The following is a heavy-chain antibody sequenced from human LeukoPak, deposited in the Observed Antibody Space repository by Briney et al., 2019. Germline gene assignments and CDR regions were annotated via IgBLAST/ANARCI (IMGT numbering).Heavy chain of an antibody. CDR3: ARDYGYNDYFDY. J-gene: IGHJ4*02. Sequence: GGSLRLSCAASEFTFSNYAMTWVRQAPGKGLEWVSTISGSGGSTYYADSVKGRFTISRDNAKNSLYLQMNSLRAEDTAVYYCARDYGYNDYFDYWGQGTLVTVSS. CDR1: EFTFSNYA. D-gene: IGHD5-18*01. V-gene: IGHV3-23*01. CDR2: ISGSGGST.